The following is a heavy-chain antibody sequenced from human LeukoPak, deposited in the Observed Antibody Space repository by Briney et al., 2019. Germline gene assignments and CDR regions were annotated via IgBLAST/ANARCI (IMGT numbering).Heavy chain of an antibody. CDR2: IYHSGST. J-gene: IGHJ2*01. D-gene: IGHD6-13*01. CDR3: ARVYYSNSYDYWYFDL. Sequence: SETLSLTCAVSGGSISSSNWWSWVRQPPGKGLEWIGEIYHSGSTNYNPSLKSRVTISVDKSKNQFSLKLSSVTAADTAVYYCARVYYSNSYDYWYFDLWGRGTLVTVSS. CDR1: GGSISSSNW. V-gene: IGHV4-4*02.